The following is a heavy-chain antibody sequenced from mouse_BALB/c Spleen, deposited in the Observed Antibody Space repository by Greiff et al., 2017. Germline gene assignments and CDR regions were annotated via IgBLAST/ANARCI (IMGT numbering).Heavy chain of an antibody. V-gene: IGHV1-82*01. D-gene: IGHD2-1*01. CDR1: GYAFSSSW. CDR2: IYPGDGDT. Sequence: VQLQQSGPELVKPGASVKISCKASGYAFSSSWMNWVKQRPGQGLEWIGRIYPGDGDTNYNGKFKGKATLTADKSSSTAYMQLSSLTSVDSAVYFCARRDYGNYGAMDYWGQGTSVTVSS. J-gene: IGHJ4*01. CDR3: ARRDYGNYGAMDY.